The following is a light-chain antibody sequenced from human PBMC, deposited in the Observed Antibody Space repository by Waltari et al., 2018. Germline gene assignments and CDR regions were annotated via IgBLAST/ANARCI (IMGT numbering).Light chain of an antibody. Sequence: DIVMTQSPDSLAVSLGERATINCKSSQSVLYSPNNKNYLAWYQQRPGQPPKLLIYWASTRESGVPDRFSGSGSGRDFTLTISSLQAEDVAVYYCHQYYSTPYTFGQGTKLEIK. V-gene: IGKV4-1*01. CDR3: HQYYSTPYT. CDR1: QSVLYSPNNKNY. J-gene: IGKJ2*01. CDR2: WAS.